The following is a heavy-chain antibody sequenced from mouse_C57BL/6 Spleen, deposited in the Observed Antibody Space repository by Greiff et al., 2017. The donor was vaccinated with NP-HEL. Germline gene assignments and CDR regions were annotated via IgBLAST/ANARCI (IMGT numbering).Heavy chain of an antibody. D-gene: IGHD2-4*01. CDR2: ISSGGSYT. Sequence: EVQRVESGGDLVKPGGSLKLSCAASGFTFSSYGMSWVRQTPDKRLEWVATISSGGSYTYYPDSVKGRVTLSRDKAKSTVYLQMSSLKSEDAAMYYCARDDDYDCGSWFDYWGQGTLVTVSA. J-gene: IGHJ3*01. CDR3: ARDDDYDCGSWFDY. V-gene: IGHV5-6*01. CDR1: GFTFSSYG.